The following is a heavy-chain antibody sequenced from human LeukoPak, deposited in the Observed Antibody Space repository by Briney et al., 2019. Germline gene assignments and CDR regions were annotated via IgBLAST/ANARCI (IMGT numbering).Heavy chain of an antibody. D-gene: IGHD2-2*01. CDR2: ISAYNGNT. CDR1: GYTFTSYG. V-gene: IGHV1-18*01. J-gene: IGHJ4*02. Sequence: ASVKVSCKASGYTFTSYGISWVRQAPGQGLEWMGWISAYNGNTNYAQKLQGRVTMTTDTSTSTAYMELRSLRSDDTAVYYCARDQGGIVVVPAATNFDYWGQGTLVTVSS. CDR3: ARDQGGIVVVPAATNFDY.